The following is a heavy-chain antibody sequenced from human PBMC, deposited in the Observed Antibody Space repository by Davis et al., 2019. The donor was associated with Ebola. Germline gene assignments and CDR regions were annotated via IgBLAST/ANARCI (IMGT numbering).Heavy chain of an antibody. V-gene: IGHV3-30-3*01. J-gene: IGHJ6*03. CDR3: VRGPSSSSSVYMDV. CDR1: GFTFSSYA. D-gene: IGHD6-6*01. CDR2: ISYDGSNE. Sequence: PGGSLRLSCAASGFTFSSYAMHWVRQAPGKGLEWLAVISYDGSNEYYAGSVKGRFTISRDNSKNTLYLQMNSLRAEDTAVYYCVRGPSSSSSVYMDVWGKGTTVTVSS.